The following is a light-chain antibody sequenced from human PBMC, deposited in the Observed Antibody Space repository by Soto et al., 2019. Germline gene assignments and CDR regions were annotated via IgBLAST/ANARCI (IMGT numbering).Light chain of an antibody. Sequence: DIQMTQSPSSLSASVGDRVTITCRASQRINSYLNWYQQKPGKAPKLLIYGASNLQSGVPSRFSGSGSGTDFTLTISSLQPEDYATYSCQQIYSSPHTFGQGTKLQ. J-gene: IGKJ2*01. CDR3: QQIYSSPHT. V-gene: IGKV1-39*01. CDR2: GAS. CDR1: QRINSY.